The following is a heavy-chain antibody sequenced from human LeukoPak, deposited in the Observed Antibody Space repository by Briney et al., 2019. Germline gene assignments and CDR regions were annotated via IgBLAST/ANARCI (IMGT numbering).Heavy chain of an antibody. CDR1: GITFSNYV. J-gene: IGHJ2*01. Sequence: GGSLRLSCAASGITFSNYVMSWVRQAPGKGLEWVSVIYSGGSTYYADSVKGRFTISRDNSKNTLYLQMNSLRAEDTAVYYCARGSYYGFWYFDLWGRGTLVTVSS. CDR3: ARGSYYGFWYFDL. CDR2: IYSGGST. D-gene: IGHD1-26*01. V-gene: IGHV3-53*01.